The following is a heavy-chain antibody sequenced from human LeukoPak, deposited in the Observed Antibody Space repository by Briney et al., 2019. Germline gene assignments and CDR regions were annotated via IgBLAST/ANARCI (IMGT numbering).Heavy chain of an antibody. J-gene: IGHJ4*02. CDR1: GHSISSYY. CDR3: ARADDNGDCVTYRSSLDY. D-gene: IGHD4-17*01. CDR2: IFYSGSN. Sequence: SETLSLTCTVWGHSISSYYWRWIRQPPGKGMEWVGYIFYSGSNNYNPSVRSRVTISVDTSKKQFSLRLTSVTAADTALYYCARADDNGDCVTYRSSLDYWGQGSPVTVSS. V-gene: IGHV4-59*12.